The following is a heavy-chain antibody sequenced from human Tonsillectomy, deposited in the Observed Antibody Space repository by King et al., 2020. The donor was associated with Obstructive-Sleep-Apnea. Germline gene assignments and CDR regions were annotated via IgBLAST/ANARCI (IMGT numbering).Heavy chain of an antibody. J-gene: IGHJ4*02. D-gene: IGHD3-9*01. Sequence: VQLVESGGGLVQPGGSLRLSCAASGFTFSSYSMNWVRQAPGKGLEWVSYISSSSSTRYYADSVKGRFTISRDNAKNSLYLQMNSLRAEDTAVYYCARGLPYYDILTGSNYFDYWGQGTLVTVSS. CDR1: GFTFSSYS. CDR3: ARGLPYYDILTGSNYFDY. V-gene: IGHV3-48*04. CDR2: ISSSSSTR.